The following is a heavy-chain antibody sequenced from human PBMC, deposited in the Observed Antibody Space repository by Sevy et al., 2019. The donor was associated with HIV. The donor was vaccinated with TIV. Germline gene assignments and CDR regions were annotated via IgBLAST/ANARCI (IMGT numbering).Heavy chain of an antibody. D-gene: IGHD3-16*02. Sequence: GGSLRLSCAASGFTFSNFGMHWARQVPGGGLEWVAIIWYGGKNAYYADSVKGRFAISRDNSKNTLYLQMNSLRVEDTAVYYCARASHMITFGGVIVIDGIDYWGQGTLVTVSS. CDR1: GFTFSNFG. CDR2: IWYGGKNA. CDR3: ARASHMITFGGVIVIDGIDY. J-gene: IGHJ4*02. V-gene: IGHV3-30*02.